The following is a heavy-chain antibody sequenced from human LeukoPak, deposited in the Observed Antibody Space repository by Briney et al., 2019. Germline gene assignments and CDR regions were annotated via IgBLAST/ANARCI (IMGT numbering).Heavy chain of an antibody. CDR1: GYTFTSYG. V-gene: IGHV1-18*01. CDR3: ASAGGGNSVPSYY. J-gene: IGHJ4*02. D-gene: IGHD4-23*01. CDR2: ISAYSSNT. Sequence: GSVKLSCAASGYTFTSYGMSWVRQAPGQGLEWMAWISAYSSNTNYAESLQGRFTITRDTSKNTVYMQLRSLRADDTAVYYCASAGGGNSVPSYYWGQGTLVTVS.